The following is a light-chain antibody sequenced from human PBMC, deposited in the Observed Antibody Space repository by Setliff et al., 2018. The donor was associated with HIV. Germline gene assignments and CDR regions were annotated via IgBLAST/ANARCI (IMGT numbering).Light chain of an antibody. J-gene: IGLJ1*01. CDR3: SSYTSSSTYD. Sequence: QSVLTQPASVSGSPGQSITISCTGTSSDVGGYRYVSWYQQHPGKATKLMIYDVSKRPSGVSNRFSGSKSGNTASLTISGLQAEDEADFYCSSYTSSSTYDFGTGTKGTVL. V-gene: IGLV2-14*01. CDR1: SSDVGGYRY. CDR2: DVS.